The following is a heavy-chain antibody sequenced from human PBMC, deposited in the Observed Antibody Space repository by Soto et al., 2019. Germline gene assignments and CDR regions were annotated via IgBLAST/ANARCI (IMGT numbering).Heavy chain of an antibody. CDR3: ARGRSKEFRTAVPPAFDP. V-gene: IGHV3-13*01. D-gene: IGHD1-1*01. CDR2: IGTLFDA. J-gene: IGHJ5*02. Sequence: PGGTLRLSCVVSGFTFEDYDMHGVRQGRGNNLVWVAGIGTLFDASYSDSAKGRFAIFRDNSRNLLTPQMRSLQTGDTGLYFCARGRSKEFRTAVPPAFDPRGRGTRGTVSS. CDR1: GFTFEDYD.